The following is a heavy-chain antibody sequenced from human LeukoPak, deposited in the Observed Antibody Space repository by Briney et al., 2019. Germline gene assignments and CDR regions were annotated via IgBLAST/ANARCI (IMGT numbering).Heavy chain of an antibody. D-gene: IGHD5-18*01. CDR2: IKQDGSEK. CDR1: GFTFSSYW. J-gene: IGHJ4*02. Sequence: PGGSLRLSCAASGFTFSSYWMSWVRQAPGKGLEWVANIKQDGSEKHYVDSVKGRFTISRDNAKNSLYLQMNSLRTEDTALYYCAKDKSNTAEDYWGQGTLVTVSS. CDR3: AKDKSNTAEDY. V-gene: IGHV3-7*03.